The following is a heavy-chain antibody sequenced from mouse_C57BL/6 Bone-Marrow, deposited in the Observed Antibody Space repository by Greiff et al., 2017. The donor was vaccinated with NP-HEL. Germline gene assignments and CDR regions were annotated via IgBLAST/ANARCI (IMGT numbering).Heavy chain of an antibody. D-gene: IGHD2-12*01. J-gene: IGHJ2*01. CDR1: GFTFSDYG. CDR3: ARYDYVDY. Sequence: EVQLVESGGGLVKPGGSLKLSCAASGFTFSDYGMHWVRQAPEQGLEWVAYISSGSSTIYYADTVKGRFTISIDTATNTLFLQMTSLRSEDTAIYYGARYDYVDYWGKGTTLTVSS. V-gene: IGHV5-17*01. CDR2: ISSGSSTI.